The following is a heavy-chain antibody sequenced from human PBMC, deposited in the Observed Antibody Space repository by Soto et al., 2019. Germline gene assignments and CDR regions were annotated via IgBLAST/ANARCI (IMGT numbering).Heavy chain of an antibody. Sequence: GGSLRLSCAASGFTFSSYSMNWVRQAPGKGLEWVSSISSSSSYIYYADSVKGRFTISRDNAKNSLYLQMNSLRAEDTAVYYCARLGGSGSYYPEDYYYYGMDVWGQGTTVTVSS. CDR1: GFTFSSYS. D-gene: IGHD3-10*01. V-gene: IGHV3-21*01. CDR3: ARLGGSGSYYPEDYYYYGMDV. J-gene: IGHJ6*02. CDR2: ISSSSSYI.